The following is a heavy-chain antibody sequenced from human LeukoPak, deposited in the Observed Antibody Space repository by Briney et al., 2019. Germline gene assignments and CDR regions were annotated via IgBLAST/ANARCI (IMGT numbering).Heavy chain of an antibody. CDR1: GYSISSGYY. D-gene: IGHD3-10*01. Sequence: SETLSLTCTVSGYSISSGYYWTWIRQPAGKGLEWIGRIYTSGSTNYNPSLKSRVTISVDTSKNQFSLKLSSVTAADTAVYYCAREEFGMANMDVWGKGTTVTVSS. J-gene: IGHJ6*03. V-gene: IGHV4-61*02. CDR3: AREEFGMANMDV. CDR2: IYTSGST.